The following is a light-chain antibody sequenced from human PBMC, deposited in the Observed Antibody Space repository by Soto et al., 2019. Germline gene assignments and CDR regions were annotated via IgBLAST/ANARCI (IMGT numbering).Light chain of an antibody. Sequence: QSVLSQPPSVSGAPGQRITISCTGSSSNIGANYDVHWYRQVPGTAPKLLMSGDNNRPSGVADRFSGSKSGTSASLAITRLQAEDEADYYGQSYDSSLNRVFGTGTKRTVL. CDR1: SSNIGANYD. J-gene: IGLJ1*01. CDR3: QSYDSSLNRV. CDR2: GDN. V-gene: IGLV1-40*01.